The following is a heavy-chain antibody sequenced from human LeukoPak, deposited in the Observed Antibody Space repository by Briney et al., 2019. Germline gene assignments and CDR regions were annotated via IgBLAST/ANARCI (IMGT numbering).Heavy chain of an antibody. CDR3: ARATEGGYSNGYFYYYYMDV. CDR1: GGSFSSYY. Sequence: PSETLSLTCAVYGGSFSSYYWSWIRQPPGKGLEWIGYIYYSGSTNYKSSLKSRVTISVDTSKNQFSLKLGSVTAADTAVYYCARATEGGYSNGYFYYYYMDVWGKGTTVTISS. D-gene: IGHD4-11*01. V-gene: IGHV4-59*01. J-gene: IGHJ6*03. CDR2: IYYSGST.